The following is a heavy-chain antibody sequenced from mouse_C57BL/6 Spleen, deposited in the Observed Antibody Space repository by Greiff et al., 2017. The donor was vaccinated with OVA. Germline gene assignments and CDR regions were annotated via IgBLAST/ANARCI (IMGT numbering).Heavy chain of an antibody. J-gene: IGHJ1*03. CDR1: GFTFSDYG. D-gene: IGHD2-4*01. V-gene: IGHV5-17*01. CDR2: ISSGSSTI. Sequence: EVQRVESGGGLVKPGGSLKLSCAASGFTFSDYGMHWVRQAPEKGLEWVAYISSGSSTIYYADTVKGRFTISRDNAKNTLFLQMTSLRSEDTAMYYCASPYDYDGTGYFDVWGTGTTVTVSS. CDR3: ASPYDYDGTGYFDV.